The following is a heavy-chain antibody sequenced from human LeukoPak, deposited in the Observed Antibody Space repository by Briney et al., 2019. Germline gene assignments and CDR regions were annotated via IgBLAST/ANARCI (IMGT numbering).Heavy chain of an antibody. D-gene: IGHD6-19*01. CDR2: IGNGGGST. Sequence: GGSLRLSCAASGLTFSSYAMSWVRQAPGKGLEWVSAIGNGGGSTYYADSVKGRFTISRDNSKNTLFLQMNSLRAEDTAVYYCAKDRGSGWLHDAFDIWGQGTMVTVSS. CDR3: AKDRGSGWLHDAFDI. V-gene: IGHV3-23*01. J-gene: IGHJ3*02. CDR1: GLTFSSYA.